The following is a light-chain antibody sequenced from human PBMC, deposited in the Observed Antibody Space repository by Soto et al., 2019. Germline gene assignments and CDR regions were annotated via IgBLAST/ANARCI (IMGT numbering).Light chain of an antibody. CDR3: QQYGRSSRVT. CDR2: GAS. CDR1: QILPSTF. V-gene: IGKV3-20*01. J-gene: IGKJ4*01. Sequence: EIVVTQAPGTVSLSPGDRAARSFRTSQILPSTFVACYQVKPVQAPRRLIYGASASATGIPDRFSGSGSGTDFALTISIVEPEDFELSDCQQYGRSSRVTFGRGTKVEIQ.